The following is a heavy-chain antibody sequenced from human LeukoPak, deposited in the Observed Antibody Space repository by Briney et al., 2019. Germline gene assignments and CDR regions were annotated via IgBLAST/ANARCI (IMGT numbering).Heavy chain of an antibody. CDR2: INPNSGGT. V-gene: IGHV1-2*02. CDR3: ARSPGSSWYNNWFDP. J-gene: IGHJ5*02. CDR1: GYTFTGYY. Sequence: ASVKVSCKASGYTFTGYYMHWVRQAPGQGLEWMGWINPNSGGTNYAQKFQGRVTMTRDTSISTAYMELSRLRSVDTAVYYCARSPGSSWYNNWFDPWGQGTLVTVSS. D-gene: IGHD6-13*01.